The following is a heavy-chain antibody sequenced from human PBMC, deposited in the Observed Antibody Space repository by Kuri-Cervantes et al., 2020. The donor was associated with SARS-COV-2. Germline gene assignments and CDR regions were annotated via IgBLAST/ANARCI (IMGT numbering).Heavy chain of an antibody. CDR1: GFSFSSYA. Sequence: GESLKSPCAGSGFSFSSYAMSWVRQAPGKGLEWVSVISGSGTGAYYADSVKGRFTISRDNSKNTLYLQMNSLRAEDTAVYFCAKDPTATTEYFYAMDVWGQGTTVTVSS. J-gene: IGHJ6*02. CDR2: ISGSGTGA. V-gene: IGHV3-23*01. CDR3: AKDPTATTEYFYAMDV. D-gene: IGHD1-7*01.